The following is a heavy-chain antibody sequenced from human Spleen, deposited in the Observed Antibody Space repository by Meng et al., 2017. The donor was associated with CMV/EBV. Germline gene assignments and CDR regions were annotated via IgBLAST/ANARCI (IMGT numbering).Heavy chain of an antibody. D-gene: IGHD3-9*01. CDR3: ARGGLDYYLDF. Sequence: SETLSLTCTVSGGSLSSFYWSWIRQHPGKGLEWIGYIYYSDSTNYNPSLESRVTISVDTSRNRFSLRLSSVTAADTAVYYCARGGLDYYLDFWGQGTLVTVSS. CDR2: IYYSDST. CDR1: GGSLSSFY. V-gene: IGHV4-59*01. J-gene: IGHJ4*02.